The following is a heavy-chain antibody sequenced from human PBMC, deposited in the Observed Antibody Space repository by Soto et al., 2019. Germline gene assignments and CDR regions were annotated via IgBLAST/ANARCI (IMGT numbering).Heavy chain of an antibody. CDR3: ARVYYDYIWGSYPLVY. J-gene: IGHJ4*02. V-gene: IGHV3-20*04. Sequence: RPGGSLRLSCAASGFTFDDYGMSWVRQAPGKGLEWVSGINWNGGSTGYADSVKGRFTISRDNAKNSLYLQMNSLRAEDTALYYCARVYYDYIWGSYPLVYWGQGTLVTVSS. D-gene: IGHD3-16*02. CDR1: GFTFDDYG. CDR2: INWNGGST.